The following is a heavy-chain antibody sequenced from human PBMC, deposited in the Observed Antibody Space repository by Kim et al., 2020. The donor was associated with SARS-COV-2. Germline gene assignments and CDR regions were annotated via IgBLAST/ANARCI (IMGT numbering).Heavy chain of an antibody. CDR1: GFTFSSYE. CDR3: ARKWLDWFDP. CDR2: ISSSGSTI. D-gene: IGHD6-19*01. V-gene: IGHV3-48*03. J-gene: IGHJ5*02. Sequence: GGSLRLSCAASGFTFSSYEMNWVRQAPGKGLEWVSYISSSGSTIYYADSVKGRFTISRDNAKNSLYLQMNSLRAEDTAVYYCARKWLDWFDPWGQGTLVTVSS.